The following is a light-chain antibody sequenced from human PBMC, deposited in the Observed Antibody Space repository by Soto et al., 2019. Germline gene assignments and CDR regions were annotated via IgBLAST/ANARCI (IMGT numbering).Light chain of an antibody. CDR2: DAS. CDR3: LQYGNSRT. J-gene: IGKJ1*01. Sequence: EVVVTQSPGTLSLSPGERATLSCRASQSVNNNYLAWYQQKPGQAPRLLIYDASSRATGIPDRFSGSGSGTDFTLTINSLEPEDFAVYYCLQYGNSRTFRQGTKVEIK. CDR1: QSVNNNY. V-gene: IGKV3-20*01.